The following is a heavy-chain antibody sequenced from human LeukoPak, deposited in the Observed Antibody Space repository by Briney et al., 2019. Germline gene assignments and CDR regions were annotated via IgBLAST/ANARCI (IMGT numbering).Heavy chain of an antibody. D-gene: IGHD6-19*01. CDR2: IYSVGST. J-gene: IGHJ4*02. CDR1: GFTVSSNY. Sequence: GGSLRLSCAASGFTVSSNYMSWVRQAPGKGLEWVSVIYSVGSTYYADSVKGRFTISRDNSKNTLYLQMNSLRAEDTAVYYCAKAYSSGWWVSYFDYWGQGTLVTVSS. CDR3: AKAYSSGWWVSYFDY. V-gene: IGHV3-53*05.